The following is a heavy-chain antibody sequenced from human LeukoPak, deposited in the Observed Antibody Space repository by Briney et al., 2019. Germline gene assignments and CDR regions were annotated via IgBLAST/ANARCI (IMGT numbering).Heavy chain of an antibody. CDR2: ISWNSGSI. V-gene: IGHV3-9*01. D-gene: IGHD2-2*01. J-gene: IGHJ4*02. Sequence: PGRSLRLSCAASGFTFDDYAMHWVRQAPAKGLEWVSGISWNSGSIGYTDSVKGRFTISRDNAKNSLYLQMNSLRPEDTALYYCAKASRVVDYFDYWGQGTLVSVSS. CDR1: GFTFDDYA. CDR3: AKASRVVDYFDY.